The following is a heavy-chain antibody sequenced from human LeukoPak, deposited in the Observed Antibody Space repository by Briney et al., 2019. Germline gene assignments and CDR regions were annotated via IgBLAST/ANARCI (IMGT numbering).Heavy chain of an antibody. J-gene: IGHJ3*02. CDR3: ARDQSAYGGAFDI. CDR1: GFTVSSNY. Sequence: GGSLRLSCAASGFTVSSNYVSWLRQAPGKGLEWVSVIYKGGTPYYADSVKGRFTISRDNSKNTLYLQMNNLRAEDTAVYYCARDQSAYGGAFDIWGRGAMATVSS. D-gene: IGHD3-10*01. CDR2: IYKGGTP. V-gene: IGHV3-53*01.